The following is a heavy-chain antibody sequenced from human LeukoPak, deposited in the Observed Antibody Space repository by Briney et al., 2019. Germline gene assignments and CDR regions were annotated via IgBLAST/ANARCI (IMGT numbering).Heavy chain of an antibody. J-gene: IGHJ5*02. CDR2: IYTSGST. D-gene: IGHD3-10*01. Sequence: SETLSLTCTVSGGSISSYYWSWIRQPAGKGLEWIGRIYTSGSTNYNPSLKSRVTISVDTSKNQFSLKLSSVTAADTAVYYCARHWVPRNWFDPWGQGTLVTVSS. V-gene: IGHV4-4*07. CDR3: ARHWVPRNWFDP. CDR1: GGSISSYY.